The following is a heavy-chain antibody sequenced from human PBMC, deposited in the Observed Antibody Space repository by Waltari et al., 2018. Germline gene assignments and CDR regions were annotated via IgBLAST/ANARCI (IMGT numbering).Heavy chain of an antibody. D-gene: IGHD2-21*01. V-gene: IGHV1-8*03. CDR3: ARGYCGGDCYYWYFDL. CDR2: MNPNSGNT. CDR1: GYTFTSYD. J-gene: IGHJ2*01. Sequence: QVQLVQSGAEVKKPGASVKVSCKASGYTFTSYDINWVRQATGQGLEWMGWMNPNSGNTGYAQKCQGRVTITRNTSISTAYMELSSLRSEDTAVYYCARGYCGGDCYYWYFDLWGRGTLVTVSS.